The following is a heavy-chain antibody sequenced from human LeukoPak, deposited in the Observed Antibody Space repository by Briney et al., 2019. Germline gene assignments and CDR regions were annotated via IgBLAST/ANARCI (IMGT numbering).Heavy chain of an antibody. CDR3: AKDMTNQDSHAFGI. J-gene: IGHJ3*02. Sequence: GGSLRLSCAASGFTFISYAMGWVRQAPGKGLEWVSAISGSGGSTYYADSVKGRFTISRDNSKNTLDLQMNSLRAEDTAVYYCAKDMTNQDSHAFGIWGQGTMVTVSS. CDR2: ISGSGGST. CDR1: GFTFISYA. V-gene: IGHV3-23*01. D-gene: IGHD4-11*01.